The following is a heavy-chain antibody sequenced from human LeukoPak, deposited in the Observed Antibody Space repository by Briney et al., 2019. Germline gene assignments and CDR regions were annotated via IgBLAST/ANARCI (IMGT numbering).Heavy chain of an antibody. CDR1: GFIFSNYA. D-gene: IGHD6-19*01. Sequence: GSLRLSCAASGFIFSNYAMSWVRQAPGKGPEWVSAVNGSGDTTYYADSVKGRFTISRDNSKNTLYLQMNSLRAEDTAVYYCAKFTTGQWLVPLDYWGQGTLVTVSS. V-gene: IGHV3-23*01. CDR3: AKFTTGQWLVPLDY. CDR2: VNGSGDTT. J-gene: IGHJ4*02.